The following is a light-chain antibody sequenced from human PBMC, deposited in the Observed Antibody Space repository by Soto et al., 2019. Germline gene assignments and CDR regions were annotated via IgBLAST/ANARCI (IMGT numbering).Light chain of an antibody. J-gene: IGKJ4*01. Sequence: EIQMTQSPSTLSASVVDRVIITCRASQSLGTWLAWYQQKPGTAPVLLIYDVSRLESGVPSRFSGRGSGTEFTLTISSLQPDDFATYYCQQYFSYPLTFGGGTKVDIK. CDR2: DVS. CDR3: QQYFSYPLT. V-gene: IGKV1-5*01. CDR1: QSLGTW.